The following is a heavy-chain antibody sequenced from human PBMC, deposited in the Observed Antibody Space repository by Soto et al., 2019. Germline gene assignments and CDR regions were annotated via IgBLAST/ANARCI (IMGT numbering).Heavy chain of an antibody. Sequence: PSETLSLTCAVSGGSISSGGYSWSWIRQPPGKGLEWIGYIYHSGSTYYNPSLKSRVTISVDRSKNQFSLKLSSVTAADTAVYYCARNEYQLLYLDPWGQGTLVTVPQ. J-gene: IGHJ5*02. CDR2: IYHSGST. CDR3: ARNEYQLLYLDP. V-gene: IGHV4-30-2*01. CDR1: GGSISSGGYS. D-gene: IGHD2-2*02.